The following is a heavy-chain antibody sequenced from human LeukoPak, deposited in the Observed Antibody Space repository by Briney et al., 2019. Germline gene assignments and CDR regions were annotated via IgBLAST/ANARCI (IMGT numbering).Heavy chain of an antibody. V-gene: IGHV4-59*01. D-gene: IGHD2-2*01. Sequence: SETLSLTCTVSGGSISSYYWSWIRQPPGKGLEWIGYIYYSGSTNYNPSLKSRVTISVETSKNQFSLKLSSVTAADTAVYYCARSLYPNWYFDLWGRGTLVTVSS. CDR1: GGSISSYY. CDR2: IYYSGST. J-gene: IGHJ2*01. CDR3: ARSLYPNWYFDL.